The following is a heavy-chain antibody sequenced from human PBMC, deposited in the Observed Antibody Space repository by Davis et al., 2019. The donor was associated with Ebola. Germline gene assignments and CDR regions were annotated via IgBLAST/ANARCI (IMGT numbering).Heavy chain of an antibody. CDR2: ISYDGSNK. J-gene: IGHJ4*02. V-gene: IGHV3-30*04. Sequence: GESLKISCAASGFTFSTYAMHWVRQAPGKGLEWVAVISYDGSNKHYADSVKGRFTISRNNTKNSLYLQMNSLRAEDTAVYFCARGVAVGGFYFDYWGQGTLVTVSS. D-gene: IGHD6-19*01. CDR3: ARGVAVGGFYFDY. CDR1: GFTFSTYA.